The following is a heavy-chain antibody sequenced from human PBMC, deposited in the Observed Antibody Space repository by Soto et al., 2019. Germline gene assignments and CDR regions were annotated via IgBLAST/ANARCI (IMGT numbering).Heavy chain of an antibody. D-gene: IGHD1-1*01. Sequence: ASVKVSCKASGGTVSSYAISWVRQAPGQGLEWMGGIIPIFGTANYAQKFQGRVTITADESTSTAYMELSSLRSEDTAVYYCASCTAGKDYYYYGMDVWGQGTTVTVSS. CDR2: IIPIFGTA. J-gene: IGHJ6*02. V-gene: IGHV1-69*13. CDR3: ASCTAGKDYYYYGMDV. CDR1: GGTVSSYA.